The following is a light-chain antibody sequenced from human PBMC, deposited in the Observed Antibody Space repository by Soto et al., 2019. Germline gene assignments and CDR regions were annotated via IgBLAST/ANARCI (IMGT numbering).Light chain of an antibody. J-gene: IGKJ3*01. Sequence: ERVMTQSPATLSLSPGERDTLSCRASQSVSSNLACYQQKPGQAPRLLIYGASTRATGIPARFSGSGSRTDFTLNISNLHSEDFAVYYCQQYNIWPVTFGPGTKVDIK. CDR3: QQYNIWPVT. V-gene: IGKV3-15*01. CDR1: QSVSSN. CDR2: GAS.